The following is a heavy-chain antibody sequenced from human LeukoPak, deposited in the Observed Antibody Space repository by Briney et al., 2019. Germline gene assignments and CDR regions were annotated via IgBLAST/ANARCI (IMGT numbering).Heavy chain of an antibody. CDR3: ARDSEMATIEGFDY. D-gene: IGHD5-24*01. CDR2: INPSGGST. CDR1: GYTFTTYY. Sequence: GASVKVSCKASGYTFTTYYMHWVRQAPGQGLEWMGIINPSGGSTIYAQRFQGRVTMTRDTSTSTVFVKLSSLRSEDTAVYFCARDSEMATIEGFDYWGQGTLVTVSS. V-gene: IGHV1-46*01. J-gene: IGHJ4*02.